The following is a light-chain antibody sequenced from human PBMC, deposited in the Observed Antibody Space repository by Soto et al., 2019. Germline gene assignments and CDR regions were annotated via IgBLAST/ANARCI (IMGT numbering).Light chain of an antibody. J-gene: IGKJ2*01. Sequence: EIVLTQSPGTLSLSPGEGATLSCRASQSVSSNYLAWYQQRPGQAPRLLIFGASSRATDISDRFSGSGSGTVFTLTISRLEPEDSAVYSCQQYGSLPYTFGQGTKLEI. CDR1: QSVSSNY. CDR2: GAS. CDR3: QQYGSLPYT. V-gene: IGKV3-20*01.